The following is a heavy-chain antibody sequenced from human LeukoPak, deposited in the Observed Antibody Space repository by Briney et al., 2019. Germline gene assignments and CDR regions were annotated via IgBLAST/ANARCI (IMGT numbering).Heavy chain of an antibody. CDR2: INHSGYT. V-gene: IGHV4-34*01. CDR1: GVPFSNYY. D-gene: IGHD6-19*01. J-gene: IGHJ4*02. Sequence: SETLSLTCAVSGVPFSNYYWSWVRQSTRQGLEWIGEINHSGYTNYNPSLKSRVTMSIDTSKNQFSLMLTSVTAADAGVYYCTRAVAGHPDWGQGTLVTVSS. CDR3: TRAVAGHPD.